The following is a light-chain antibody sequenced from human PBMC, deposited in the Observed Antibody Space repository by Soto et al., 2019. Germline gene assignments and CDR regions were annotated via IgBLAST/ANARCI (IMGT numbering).Light chain of an antibody. CDR2: GAS. CDR3: QQYCSSLT. Sequence: EIVLTNAPGNLSLSSGEKTTLSCRASQSVVSSYLAWYPQKPGQAPRLLIYGASSRATGIPDRFSGSGSGTDFTLTISRLEPEDFAVYYCQQYCSSLTFGGGTKLDIK. CDR1: QSVVSSY. V-gene: IGKV3-20*01. J-gene: IGKJ4*01.